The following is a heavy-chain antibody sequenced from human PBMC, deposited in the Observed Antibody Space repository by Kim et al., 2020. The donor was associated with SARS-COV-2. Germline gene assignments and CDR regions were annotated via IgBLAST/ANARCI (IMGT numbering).Heavy chain of an antibody. CDR1: GFTFSSHC. Sequence: GGSLRLSCAASGFTFSSHCMHWVRQAPGKGLEWVANVKQDGSTQYYVDSVKGRFTISRDNAKNSLYLQMSSLRAEDTAVYYCARDLLGAVAGTSDYWGQGALVTVSS. D-gene: IGHD6-19*01. CDR3: ARDLLGAVAGTSDY. J-gene: IGHJ4*02. V-gene: IGHV3-7*01. CDR2: VKQDGSTQ.